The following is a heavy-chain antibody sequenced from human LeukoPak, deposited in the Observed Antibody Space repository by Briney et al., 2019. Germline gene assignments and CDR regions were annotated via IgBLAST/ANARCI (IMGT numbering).Heavy chain of an antibody. CDR3: ARDVLLWFGEPDY. CDR1: GFTFSSYS. D-gene: IGHD3-10*01. V-gene: IGHV3-21*01. J-gene: IGHJ4*02. CDR2: ISSSSSYI. Sequence: GGSLRLSCAASGFTFSSYSMNWVRQAPGKGLEWVSSISSSSSYIYYADSVKGRFTISRDNAKNPLYLQMNSLRAEDTAVYYCARDVLLWFGEPDYWGQGTLVTVSS.